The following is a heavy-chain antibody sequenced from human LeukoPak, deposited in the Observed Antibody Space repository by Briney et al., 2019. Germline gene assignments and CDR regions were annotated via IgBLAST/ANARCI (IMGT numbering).Heavy chain of an antibody. CDR2: ISAYNGNT. CDR1: GYTFTSYG. CDR3: ARTSVAGTYYYGMDV. V-gene: IGHV1-18*01. Sequence: ASVKVSCKASGYTFTSYGISWVRQAPGQGLEWMGWISAYNGNTNYAQKLQGRVTMTTDTSTSTAYMELRSLRSDDTAVYYCARTSVAGTYYYGMDVWGQGTTVTVSS. J-gene: IGHJ6*02. D-gene: IGHD6-19*01.